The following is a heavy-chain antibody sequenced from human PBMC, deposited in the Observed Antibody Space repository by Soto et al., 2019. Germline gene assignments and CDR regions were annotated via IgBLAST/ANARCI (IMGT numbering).Heavy chain of an antibody. CDR3: ARDLRVYDSSGYYSSAFDI. CDR1: GGTFSSYA. V-gene: IGHV1-69*01. CDR2: IIPIFGTA. Sequence: QVQLVQSGAEVKEPGSSVKVSCKASGGTFSSYAISWVRQAPGQGLEWMGGIIPIFGTANNAQKFQGRVTITADESTSTAHMELSSLRSEDTAVYFCARDLRVYDSSGYYSSAFDIWGQGTMVTVSS. J-gene: IGHJ3*02. D-gene: IGHD3-22*01.